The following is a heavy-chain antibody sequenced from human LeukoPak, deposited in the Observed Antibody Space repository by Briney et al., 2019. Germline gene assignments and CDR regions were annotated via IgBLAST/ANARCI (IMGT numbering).Heavy chain of an antibody. CDR2: ISTSGGTI. D-gene: IGHD2-2*01. J-gene: IGHJ6*02. CDR3: ARDGSLYCSSTSCRSGNYYYGMDV. Sequence: TGGSLRLSCAASGFSFSDYYMSWIRQAPGKGLEWVSYISTSGGTIFYADSVRGRFTISRDNAKNSLFLQLNSLRAEDTAVYYCARDGSLYCSSTSCRSGNYYYGMDVWGQGTTVTVSS. V-gene: IGHV3-11*01. CDR1: GFSFSDYY.